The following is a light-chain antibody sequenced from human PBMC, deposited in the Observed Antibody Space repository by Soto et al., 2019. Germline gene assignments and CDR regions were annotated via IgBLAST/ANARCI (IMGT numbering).Light chain of an antibody. CDR2: DSS. J-gene: IGKJ2*01. Sequence: EIVLTQSPGTLSLSPGERATLSCGASQSVRSNYLAWYQHKPGQAPRLLIYDSSRRPTGIPDRFSATGSGTGFTLTISRLEPEDSAVYLCQQYGGSPPYTFGQGTKVEIK. CDR3: QQYGGSPPYT. CDR1: QSVRSNY. V-gene: IGKV3-20*01.